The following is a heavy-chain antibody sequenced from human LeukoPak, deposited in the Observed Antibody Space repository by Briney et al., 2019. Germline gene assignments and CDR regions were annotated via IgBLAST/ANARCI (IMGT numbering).Heavy chain of an antibody. Sequence: GGSLRLSCAASGFTFTKYGLHWVRQAPGKGLEWVAVIWYDGSKEYYADSVKGRFTISRDNSKNTLYLHMNSLRAEDTAVYYCARGPAGYNWGQGTLVTFSS. CDR1: GFTFTKYG. CDR2: IWYDGSKE. J-gene: IGHJ4*02. D-gene: IGHD1-1*01. CDR3: ARGPAGYN. V-gene: IGHV3-33*01.